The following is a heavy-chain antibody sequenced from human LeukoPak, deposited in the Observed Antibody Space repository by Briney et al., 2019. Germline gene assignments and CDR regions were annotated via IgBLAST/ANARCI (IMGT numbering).Heavy chain of an antibody. CDR1: GFTFDDYA. J-gene: IGHJ4*02. D-gene: IGHD5-24*01. V-gene: IGHV3-9*01. Sequence: GRSLRLSCAASGFTFDDYAMHWVRQAPGKGLEWVSGISWNSGSIGYADSVKGRFTISRDNAKNSLYLQMNSLRAEDTALYYCARALATIGGYFDYWGQGTLVTVSS. CDR2: ISWNSGSI. CDR3: ARALATIGGYFDY.